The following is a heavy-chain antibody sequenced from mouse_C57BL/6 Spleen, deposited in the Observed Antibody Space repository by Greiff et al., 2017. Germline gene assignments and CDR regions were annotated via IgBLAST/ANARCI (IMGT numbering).Heavy chain of an antibody. CDR2: IDPSDSET. J-gene: IGHJ3*01. CDR1: GYTFTSYW. D-gene: IGHD2-4*01. CDR3: ARVGYYYAWLAY. Sequence: QVQLQQPGAELVRPGSSVKLSCKASGYTFTSYWMHWVKQRPIQGLEWIGNIDPSDSETHYNQKFKDKATLTVDKSSSTAYMQRSSLTSEDSAVYYCARVGYYYAWLAYWGQGTLVTVSA. V-gene: IGHV1-52*01.